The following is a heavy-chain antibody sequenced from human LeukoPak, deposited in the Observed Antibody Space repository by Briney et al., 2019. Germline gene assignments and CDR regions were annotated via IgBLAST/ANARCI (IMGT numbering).Heavy chain of an antibody. CDR3: AREETDSRYYYYYCMDV. J-gene: IGHJ6*03. CDR2: IYYSGST. Sequence: PSETLSLTCTVSGGSISRHYWSWIRRPPGKGLEWIGYIYYSGSTNYNPSLKSRVTISVDTSKNQFSLKLSSVTAADTAVYYCAREETDSRYYYYYCMDVWGKGTTVTVSS. V-gene: IGHV4-59*11. CDR1: GGSISRHY. D-gene: IGHD2-21*02.